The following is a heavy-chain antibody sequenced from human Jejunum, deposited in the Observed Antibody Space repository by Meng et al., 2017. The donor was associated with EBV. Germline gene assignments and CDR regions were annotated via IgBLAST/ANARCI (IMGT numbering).Heavy chain of an antibody. CDR1: GYTFTSSG. CDR3: ARVRPGGGWFDP. CDR2: INTNTGYP. V-gene: IGHV7-4-1*02. J-gene: IGHJ5*02. D-gene: IGHD2-8*02. Sequence: QVQQVQSGSELKKPGASVKVSCKASGYTFTSSGINWVRQAPGQGLEWMGWINTNTGYPTYAQDFTGHFVFSLDTSVSTAYLQITSLSTEDNAVYYCARVRPGGGWFDPWGQGTLVTVSS.